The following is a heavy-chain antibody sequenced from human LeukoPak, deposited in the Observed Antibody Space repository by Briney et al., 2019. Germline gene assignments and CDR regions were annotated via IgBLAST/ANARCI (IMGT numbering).Heavy chain of an antibody. CDR3: ARGDGSMITFGGVIVAAPDY. CDR1: GGSISSYY. D-gene: IGHD3-16*02. Sequence: SETLSLTCTVSGGSISSYYWSWIRQPPGKGLEWIGYIYCSGSTNYNPSLRSRVTISVDTSKNQLSLKLSSVTAADTAVYYCARGDGSMITFGGVIVAAPDYWGQGTLVTVSS. CDR2: IYCSGST. J-gene: IGHJ4*02. V-gene: IGHV4-59*01.